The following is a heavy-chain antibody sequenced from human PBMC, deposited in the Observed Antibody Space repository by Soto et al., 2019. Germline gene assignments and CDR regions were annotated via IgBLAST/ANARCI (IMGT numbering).Heavy chain of an antibody. J-gene: IGHJ4*01. CDR2: INHSGST. CDR3: ARGLSRLQRVLH. D-gene: IGHD4-4*01. V-gene: IGHV4-34*01. Sequence: SETLCLTCAVYGGSFSGYCWSWIRQPPGKGLEWIGEINHSGSTNYNPSLKSRVTISVDTSKNQFSLKLSSVTAADTAVYYCARGLSRLQRVLHWGQGTLVTVSS. CDR1: GGSFSGYC.